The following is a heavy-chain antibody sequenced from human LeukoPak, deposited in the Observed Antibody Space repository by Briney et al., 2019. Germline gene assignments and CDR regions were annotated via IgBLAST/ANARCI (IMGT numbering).Heavy chain of an antibody. D-gene: IGHD2-15*01. J-gene: IGHJ6*02. CDR3: VRGSGCSGGNCYLSVGMDV. CDR1: GGTFSSYA. CDR2: IIPIFGTA. V-gene: IGHV1-69*13. Sequence: GASVKISCKASGGTFSSYAISWVRQAPGQGLEWMGGIIPIFGTANYAQKFQGRVTITADESTSTAYMELSSLRSEDTAVYYCVRGSGCSGGNCYLSVGMDVWGQGTTVTVSS.